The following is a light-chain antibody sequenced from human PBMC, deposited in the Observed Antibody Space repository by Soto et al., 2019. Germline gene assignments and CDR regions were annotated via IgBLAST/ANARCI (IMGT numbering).Light chain of an antibody. J-gene: IGLJ1*01. CDR1: SGDIGSYTY. CDR3: VSYTDTDTLV. Sequence: QSVLTQPASVSGSPGQSITISCTGTSGDIGSYTYVSWYQQYPGKAPKLLISEVTNRPSGVSNRFSGSKSGNTASLTISGLQPDDEGDYFCVSYTDTDTLVFGTGTKVTVL. V-gene: IGLV2-14*01. CDR2: EVT.